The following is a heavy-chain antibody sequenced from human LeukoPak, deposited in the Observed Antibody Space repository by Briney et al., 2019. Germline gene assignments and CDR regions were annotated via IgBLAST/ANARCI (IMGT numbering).Heavy chain of an antibody. V-gene: IGHV4-38-2*02. J-gene: IGHJ4*02. CDR3: ARGSEVYSSGWYRIDY. Sequence: PSETLSLTCTVSGYSISSGYYWGWIRQPPGKGLEWIGSIYHSGSTYYNPSLKSRVTISVDTSKNQFSLKLSSVTAADTAVYYCARGSEVYSSGWYRIDYWGQGTLVTVSS. CDR2: IYHSGST. CDR1: GYSISSGYY. D-gene: IGHD6-19*01.